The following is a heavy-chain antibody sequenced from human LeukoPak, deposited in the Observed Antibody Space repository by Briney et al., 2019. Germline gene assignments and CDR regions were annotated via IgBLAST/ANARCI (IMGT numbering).Heavy chain of an antibody. CDR1: GGSISSYY. Sequence: SETLSLTCTVSGGSISSYYWSWIRQPPGKGLEWIGNIYHSGNTYYKPSLKSRVTISVDTSKNQFSLKLSSVTAADTAVYYCARVTSRLGVCDYWGQGTLVTVSS. D-gene: IGHD2-8*01. CDR2: IYHSGNT. J-gene: IGHJ4*02. V-gene: IGHV4-59*08. CDR3: ARVTSRLGVCDY.